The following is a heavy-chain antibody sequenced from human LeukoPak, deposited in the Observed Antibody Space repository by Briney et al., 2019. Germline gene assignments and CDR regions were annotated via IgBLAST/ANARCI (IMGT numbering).Heavy chain of an antibody. CDR3: ARVSYYDDLTGSYNWFDP. CDR2: IYYSGST. CDR1: GGSISSYY. Sequence: SETLSLTCTVSGGSISSYYWNWIRQPPGKGLEWIGYIYYSGSTNYNPSLKSRVTISVDTSKNQFSLRLSSVTAADTAVYYCARVSYYDDLTGSYNWFDPWGQGTLVTVSS. V-gene: IGHV4-59*01. D-gene: IGHD3-9*01. J-gene: IGHJ5*02.